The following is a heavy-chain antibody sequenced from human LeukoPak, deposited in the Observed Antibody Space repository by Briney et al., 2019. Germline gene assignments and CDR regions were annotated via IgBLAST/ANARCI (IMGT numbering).Heavy chain of an antibody. CDR3: ARAADGYNHNYYFDY. CDR1: GGTFSSYA. V-gene: IGHV1-69*13. D-gene: IGHD5-24*01. CDR2: IIPIFGTA. Sequence: GASVKVSCKASGGTFSSYAISWVRQAPGQGLEWMGGIIPIFGTANYAQKFQGRVTITADESTSTAYMELSSLRSEDTAVYYCARAADGYNHNYYFDYWGQGTLVTVSS. J-gene: IGHJ4*02.